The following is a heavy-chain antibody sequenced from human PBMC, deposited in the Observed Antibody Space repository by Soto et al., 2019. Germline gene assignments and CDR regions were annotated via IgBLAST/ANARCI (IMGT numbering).Heavy chain of an antibody. CDR1: YV. Sequence: YVIGRRRQNKGQGLEWMGWMNPNSGNTGFAERFQGRVTLTRDTYISTAYMELSNLRPEDTAVYYCESGRSANFATCGQGTLVTVPS. CDR3: ESGRSANFAT. V-gene: IGHV1-8*01. CDR2: MNPNSGNT. D-gene: IGHD6-19*01. J-gene: IGHJ5*02.